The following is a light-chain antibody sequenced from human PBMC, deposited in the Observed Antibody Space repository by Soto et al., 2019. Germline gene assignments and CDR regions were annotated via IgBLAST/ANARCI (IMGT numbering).Light chain of an antibody. CDR3: TSYSSSDIFYV. J-gene: IGLJ1*01. CDR2: EVS. Sequence: QSALTQPASVSGSPGQSITISCTGTSSDVGGYKYVSWYQQHPEKAPKLIIFEVSNRPSGISSRFSGSKSGNTASLTISGLQADDEADYYCTSYSSSDIFYVFGTGTKLTVL. V-gene: IGLV2-14*01. CDR1: SSDVGGYKY.